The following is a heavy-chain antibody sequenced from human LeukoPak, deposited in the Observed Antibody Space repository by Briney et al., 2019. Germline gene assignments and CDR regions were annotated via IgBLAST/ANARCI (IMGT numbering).Heavy chain of an antibody. CDR3: ERDPNGDYIGAFDM. J-gene: IGHJ3*02. CDR2: IRGGGGSI. Sequence: GGSLRLSCTASGFTFSAYAMMWARQAPGKGPEWVSAIRGGGGSIFYADSVKGRFTISRDNSKYTLFLQMNSLRDEDTDVYYCERDPNGDYIGAFDMWGPGTMVTVSS. D-gene: IGHD4-17*01. V-gene: IGHV3-23*01. CDR1: GFTFSAYA.